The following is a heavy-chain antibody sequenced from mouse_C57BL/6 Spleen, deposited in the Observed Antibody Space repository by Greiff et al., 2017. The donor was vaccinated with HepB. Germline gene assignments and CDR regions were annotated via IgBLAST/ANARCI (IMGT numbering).Heavy chain of an antibody. J-gene: IGHJ3*01. Sequence: EVQLKESGPGLVKPSQSLSLTCSVTGYSITSGYYWNWIRQFPGNKLEWMGYISYDGSNNYNPSLKNRISITRDTSKNQFFLKLNSVTTEDTATYYCAKDSSGSFAYWGQGTLVTVSA. CDR1: GYSITSGYY. V-gene: IGHV3-6*01. CDR2: ISYDGSN. CDR3: AKDSSGSFAY. D-gene: IGHD3-2*02.